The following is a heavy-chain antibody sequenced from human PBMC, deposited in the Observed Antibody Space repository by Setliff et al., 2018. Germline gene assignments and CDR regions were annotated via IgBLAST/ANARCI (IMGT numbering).Heavy chain of an antibody. V-gene: IGHV4-59*11. CDR3: ATSAWWYRFDS. D-gene: IGHD2-15*01. J-gene: IGHJ4*02. Sequence: LSLTCTISGGSISGHYWTWIRQPPGKGLEWIGYIHYSGSTNYCPSLKSRVTMSLDTSENQLSLKLTSVTAEDTAVYYCATSAWWYRFDSWGQGILVTVSS. CDR1: GGSISGHY. CDR2: IHYSGST.